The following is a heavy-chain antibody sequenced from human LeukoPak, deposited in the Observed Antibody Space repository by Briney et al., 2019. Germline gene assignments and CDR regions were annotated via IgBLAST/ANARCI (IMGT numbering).Heavy chain of an antibody. CDR3: ARGGRQLFDY. CDR2: IWYDGSNK. J-gene: IGHJ4*02. V-gene: IGHV3-33*01. CDR1: GFTFSSYG. Sequence: PGRSLRLSCAASGFTFSSYGMHWVRQAPGKGLEWVAVIWYDGSNKYYADSVKGRFTISRDNTKNSLYLQMNSLRAEDTAVYYCARGGRQLFDYWGQGTLVTVSS. D-gene: IGHD5-18*01.